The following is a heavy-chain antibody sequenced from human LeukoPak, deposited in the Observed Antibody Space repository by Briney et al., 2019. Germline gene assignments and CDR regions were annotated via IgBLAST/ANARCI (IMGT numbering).Heavy chain of an antibody. CDR3: AAPRGEIRFLEWVSDY. V-gene: IGHV1-69*01. Sequence: SVKVSCKASGGTFSSYAISWVRQAPGQGLEWMGGIIPIFGTANYAQKFQGRVTITADESTSTAYMELSSLRSEDTAVYYCAAPRGEIRFLEWVSDYSGDGTLVTASP. D-gene: IGHD3-3*01. CDR1: GGTFSSYA. CDR2: IIPIFGTA. J-gene: IGHJ4*01.